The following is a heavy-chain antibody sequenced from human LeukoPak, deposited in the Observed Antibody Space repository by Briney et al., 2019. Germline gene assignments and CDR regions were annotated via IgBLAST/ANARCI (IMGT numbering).Heavy chain of an antibody. J-gene: IGHJ4*02. Sequence: TGGSLRLSCAAPGFTFSSYEMNWVRQAPGKGLGWVANIKQDGSEKYYVDSVKGRFTISRDNAKKSLYLQMNSLRAEDTAVYYCSRLAYCGGDCYSYYFDYWGQGTLVTVSS. CDR1: GFTFSSYE. CDR2: IKQDGSEK. CDR3: SRLAYCGGDCYSYYFDY. D-gene: IGHD2-21*02. V-gene: IGHV3-7*01.